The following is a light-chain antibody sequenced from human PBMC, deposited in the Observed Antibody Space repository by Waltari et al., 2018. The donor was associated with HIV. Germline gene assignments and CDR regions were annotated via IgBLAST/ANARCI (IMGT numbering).Light chain of an antibody. Sequence: DIQMTQSPSSLSASVGDRVTITCRASQNIRTFLNWYQQKPGKAPKLLIYAASTLQGGVPSRFSGGGSGTEFTLTLSSLQPEDFATYYCQQSYRPPRTFGPGTKVDMK. V-gene: IGKV1-39*01. CDR2: AAS. CDR1: QNIRTF. J-gene: IGKJ3*01. CDR3: QQSYRPPRT.